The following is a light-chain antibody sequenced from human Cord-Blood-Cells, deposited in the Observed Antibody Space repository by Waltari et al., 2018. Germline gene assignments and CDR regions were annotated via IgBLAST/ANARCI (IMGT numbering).Light chain of an antibody. CDR2: QDS. CDR1: KLGAKY. V-gene: IGLV3-1*01. Sequence: SYELTQPPSVSVSPGQTASITCSGDKLGAKYACWYQQKPGQSPVLVIYQDSKRPSGIPERFSGSNSGNTATLTISGTQAMDEADYYCQAWDSSTGGVVFGGGTKLTVL. J-gene: IGLJ2*01. CDR3: QAWDSSTGGVV.